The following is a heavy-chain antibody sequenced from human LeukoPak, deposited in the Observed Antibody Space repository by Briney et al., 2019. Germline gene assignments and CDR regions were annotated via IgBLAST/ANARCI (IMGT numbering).Heavy chain of an antibody. V-gene: IGHV1-18*01. CDR2: ISAYNGDT. CDR3: ARLHGRHGYDYHLDY. D-gene: IGHD5-12*01. CDR1: GYTFTSHG. Sequence: ASVKVSCKASGYTFTSHGVSWVRQAPGQGLEWMGWISAYNGDTNYARRFQGRVTMTTDTSTSTAYMDLRSLRSDDTAVYYCARLHGRHGYDYHLDYWGQGTLVTVSS. J-gene: IGHJ4*02.